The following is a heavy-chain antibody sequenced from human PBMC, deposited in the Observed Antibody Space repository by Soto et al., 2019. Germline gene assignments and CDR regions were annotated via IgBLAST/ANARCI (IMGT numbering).Heavy chain of an antibody. Sequence: EVQLVESGGGLVKPGGSLRLSCAASGFTFSSYSMNWVRQAPGKGLEWVSSISSSSSYIYYADSVKGRFTISRDNAKNSLSLQMNSLRAKDTAVYYCVRDVTPTVSVLRYFVWSRVIKYYFDYWGQGTLVTVSS. CDR1: GFTFSSYS. CDR3: VRDVTPTVSVLRYFVWSRVIKYYFDY. J-gene: IGHJ4*02. D-gene: IGHD3-9*01. CDR2: ISSSSSYI. V-gene: IGHV3-21*01.